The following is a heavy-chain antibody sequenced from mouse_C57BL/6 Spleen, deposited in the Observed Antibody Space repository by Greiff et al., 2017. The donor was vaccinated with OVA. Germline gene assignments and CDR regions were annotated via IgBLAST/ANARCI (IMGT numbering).Heavy chain of an antibody. Sequence: VQLQQPGAELVKPGASVKMSCKASGYTFTSYWITWVKQRPGQGLEWIGDIYPGSGSTNYNEKFKSKATLTVDTSSRTAYMQLSSLTSEDSAVYYCARGGTTVVDWYFDVWGTGTTVTVSS. J-gene: IGHJ1*03. V-gene: IGHV1-55*01. CDR3: ARGGTTVVDWYFDV. CDR1: GYTFTSYW. CDR2: IYPGSGST. D-gene: IGHD1-1*01.